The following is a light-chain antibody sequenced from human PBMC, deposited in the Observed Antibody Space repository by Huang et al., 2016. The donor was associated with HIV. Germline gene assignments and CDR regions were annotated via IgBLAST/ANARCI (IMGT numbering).Light chain of an antibody. J-gene: IGKJ1*01. Sequence: ETVLTQSPGTLSLSPGERATISCRASQSVGDNYLAWYQQKPGQAPSRLIYSASRRATDIPDRFGGRGAGPDFTLTISRLEPEDSAVYYCQQYGNSPGTFGQGTKVEIK. CDR3: QQYGNSPGT. CDR2: SAS. CDR1: QSVGDNY. V-gene: IGKV3-20*01.